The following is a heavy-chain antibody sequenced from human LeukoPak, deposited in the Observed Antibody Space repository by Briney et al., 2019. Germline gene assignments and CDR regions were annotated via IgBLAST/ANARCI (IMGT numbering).Heavy chain of an antibody. V-gene: IGHV4-61*02. CDR2: IYTSGST. D-gene: IGHD2-2*01. J-gene: IGHJ5*02. CDR1: GGSISSGSYY. CDR3: ARGIVVVPAAMKGQDWFDP. Sequence: PSETLSLTCTVSGGSISSGSYYWSWIRQPAGKGLEWIGRIYTSGSTNYNPSLKSRVTISVDTSKNQFSLKLSSVTAADTAVYYCARGIVVVPAAMKGQDWFDPWGRGTLVTVSS.